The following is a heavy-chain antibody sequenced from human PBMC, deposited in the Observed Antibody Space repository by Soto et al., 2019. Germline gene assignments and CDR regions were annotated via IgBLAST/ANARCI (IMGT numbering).Heavy chain of an antibody. CDR1: GFTFSSYG. CDR3: ARDLDYYGSGSYYNPNWFDP. J-gene: IGHJ5*02. CDR2: IWYDGSNK. Sequence: GGSLRLSCAASGFTFSSYGMHWVRQAPGKGLEWVAVIWYDGSNKYYADSVKGRFTISRDNSKNTLYLQMNSLRAEDTAVYYCARDLDYYGSGSYYNPNWFDPWGQGTLVTVS. V-gene: IGHV3-33*01. D-gene: IGHD3-10*01.